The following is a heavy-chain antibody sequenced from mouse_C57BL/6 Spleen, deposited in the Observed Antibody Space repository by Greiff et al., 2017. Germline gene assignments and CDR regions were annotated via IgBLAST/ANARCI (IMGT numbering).Heavy chain of an antibody. D-gene: IGHD1-1*01. J-gene: IGHJ1*03. CDR3: ARRAYYGSPYWYFDV. Sequence: EVMLVESGGGLVKPGGSLKLSCAASGFTFSDYGMHWVRQAPEKGLEWVAYISSGSSTIYYADTVKGRFTISRDNAKNTLFLQMTSLRSEDTAMYYCARRAYYGSPYWYFDVWGTGTTVTVSS. CDR1: GFTFSDYG. V-gene: IGHV5-17*01. CDR2: ISSGSSTI.